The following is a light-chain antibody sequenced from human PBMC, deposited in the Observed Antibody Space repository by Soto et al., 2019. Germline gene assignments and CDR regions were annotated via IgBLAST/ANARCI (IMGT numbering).Light chain of an antibody. Sequence: QSALTQPPSASGSPGQSVTIFCTGTSSDVGGYNYVSWYQQHPGKAPKVMMYEISKRPSGVPDRFSGSKSGNTASLTVYGLQAEDEADYYCSSYAGSNNWVFGGGTKVTVL. CDR1: SSDVGGYNY. V-gene: IGLV2-8*01. CDR3: SSYAGSNNWV. CDR2: EIS. J-gene: IGLJ3*02.